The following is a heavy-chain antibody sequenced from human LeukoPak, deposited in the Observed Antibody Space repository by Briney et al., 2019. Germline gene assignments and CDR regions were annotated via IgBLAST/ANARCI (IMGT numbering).Heavy chain of an antibody. CDR2: INHSGIP. CDR1: GDALSGYY. CDR3: ARHRAGYSYGPSYYYYYMDV. D-gene: IGHD5-18*01. Sequence: SETLSLTCAVYGDALSGYYWSWIRQAPGKGLDWIGEINHSGIPRYNPSLKSRVTISVDTSKNQFSLKLSSVTAADTAVYYCARHRAGYSYGPSYYYYYMDVWGKGTTVTISS. V-gene: IGHV4-34*01. J-gene: IGHJ6*03.